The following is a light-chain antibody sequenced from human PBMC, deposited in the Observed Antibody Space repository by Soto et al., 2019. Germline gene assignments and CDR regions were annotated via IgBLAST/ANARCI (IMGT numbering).Light chain of an antibody. CDR2: DAS. J-gene: IGKJ1*01. CDR1: QSVSSY. V-gene: IGKV3-11*01. CDR3: QQRSNWPPDT. Sequence: IVLTQSPATLPLSPGERATLSCRASQSVSSYLAWYQQKPGQAPRLLIYDASNRATGIPARFSGSGSGTDFTLTISSLEPEDFAVYYCQQRSNWPPDTFGQGTKVEIK.